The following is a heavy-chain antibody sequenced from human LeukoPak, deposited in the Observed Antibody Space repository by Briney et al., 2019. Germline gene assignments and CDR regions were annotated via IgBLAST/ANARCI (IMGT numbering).Heavy chain of an antibody. J-gene: IGHJ4*02. V-gene: IGHV3-66*02. CDR1: GFTVSSSY. Sequence: PGGSLRLSCAASGFTVSSSYMSWVRQAPGKGLEWVSVIYSGGSTYYADSVKGRFTISRDNSKHTLYLQMNSLRAEDTAVYYCATEGQYYDSSGYPTWTFDSWGQGTLVTVSS. CDR2: IYSGGST. D-gene: IGHD3-22*01. CDR3: ATEGQYYDSSGYPTWTFDS.